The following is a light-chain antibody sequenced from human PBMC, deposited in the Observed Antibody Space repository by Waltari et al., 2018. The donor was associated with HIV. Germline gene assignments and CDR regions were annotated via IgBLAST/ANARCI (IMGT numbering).Light chain of an antibody. CDR2: GTS. V-gene: IGLV1-40*01. J-gene: IGLJ1*01. Sequence: QSVLTQPPSMSDAPRQRRTTLCAGPFPNFGAGYDVHWYQQLPGSAPKLLIYGTSNRPSGGPNRFSGSKSGTSASLAITGLQAEDEADYYCQSYDSSLEVFGTGTKVTVL. CDR1: FPNFGAGYD. CDR3: QSYDSSLEV.